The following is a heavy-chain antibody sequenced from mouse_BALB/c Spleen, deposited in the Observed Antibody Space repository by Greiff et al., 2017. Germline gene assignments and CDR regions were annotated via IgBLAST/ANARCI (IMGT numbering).Heavy chain of an antibody. J-gene: IGHJ2*01. CDR2: ISYSGST. Sequence: EVKVEESGPGLVKPSQSLSLTCTVTGYSITSDYAWNWIRQFPGNKLEWMGYISYSGSTSYNPSLKSRISITRDTSKNQFFLQLNSVTTEDTATYYCARNYDYADFDYWGQGTTLTVSS. D-gene: IGHD2-4*01. V-gene: IGHV3-2*02. CDR1: GYSITSDYA. CDR3: ARNYDYADFDY.